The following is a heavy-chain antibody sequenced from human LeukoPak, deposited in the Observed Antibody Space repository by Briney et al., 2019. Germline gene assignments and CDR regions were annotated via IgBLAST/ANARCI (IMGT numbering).Heavy chain of an antibody. CDR3: ARVAAAGTGIFVNVYYSMDI. CDR2: IKQDGSEK. CDR1: GFTFSSRGW. Sequence: PGGSLRLSCVASGFTFSSRGWMTWVRQAPGKGLEWVANIKQDGSEKNYVDSVKGRFTISRDNAKNSVDLQLNSLRVEDTAVYYCARVAAAGTGIFVNVYYSMDIWGKGTTVTISS. J-gene: IGHJ6*03. D-gene: IGHD6-13*01. V-gene: IGHV3-7*01.